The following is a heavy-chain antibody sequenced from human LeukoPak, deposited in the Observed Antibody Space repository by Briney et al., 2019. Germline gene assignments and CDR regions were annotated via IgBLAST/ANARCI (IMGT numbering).Heavy chain of an antibody. J-gene: IGHJ4*02. CDR1: GGSISSGGYY. V-gene: IGHV4-31*03. CDR3: ARARSPLYRGAVRWLQPYYFDY. CDR2: IYYSGST. Sequence: SETLSLTCTVSGGSISSGGYYWSWIRQHPGKGLEWIGYIYYSGSTYYNPSLKSRVTISVDTSKNQFSLKLSSVTAADTAVYYCARARSPLYRGAVRWLQPYYFDYWGQGTLVTVSS. D-gene: IGHD5-24*01.